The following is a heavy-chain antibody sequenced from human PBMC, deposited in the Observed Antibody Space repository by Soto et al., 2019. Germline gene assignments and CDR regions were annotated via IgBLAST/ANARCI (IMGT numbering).Heavy chain of an antibody. V-gene: IGHV4-34*01. D-gene: IGHD3-10*01. Sequence: SETLSLTCAVYGGSFSGYYWSWTRQPPGKGLEWIGEINHSGSTNYNPSLKSRVTISVDTSKNQFSLKLSSVTAADTAVYYCASDYSYYYYGMDVWGQGTTVTVSS. J-gene: IGHJ6*02. CDR3: ASDYSYYYYGMDV. CDR1: GGSFSGYY. CDR2: INHSGST.